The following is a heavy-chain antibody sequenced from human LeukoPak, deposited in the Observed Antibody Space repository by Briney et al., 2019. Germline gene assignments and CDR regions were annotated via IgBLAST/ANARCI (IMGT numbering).Heavy chain of an antibody. CDR2: ISGSSDAT. CDR3: AKDMVRGYYFDC. CDR1: GFTFSTYG. Sequence: QPGGSLRLSCAASGFTFSTYGMSWVRQAPGKGLEWVSAISGSSDATFYADSVKGRFTVSRDNSKNTLYLQVNSLRAEDTAVYFCAKDMVRGYYFDCWGQGTLITVSS. V-gene: IGHV3-23*01. D-gene: IGHD3-10*01. J-gene: IGHJ4*02.